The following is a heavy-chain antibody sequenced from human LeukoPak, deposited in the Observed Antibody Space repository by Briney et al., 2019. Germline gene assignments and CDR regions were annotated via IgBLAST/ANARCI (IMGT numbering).Heavy chain of an antibody. CDR3: ARGQQQLVPNWFDP. CDR1: GFTFSSYS. Sequence: GGSLRLPCAASGFTFSSYSMNWVRQAPGKGLEWVSSISSSSSYIYYADSVKGRFTISRDNAKNSLYLQMNSLRAEDTAVYYCARGQQQLVPNWFDPWGQGTLVTVSS. J-gene: IGHJ5*02. V-gene: IGHV3-21*01. D-gene: IGHD6-13*01. CDR2: ISSSSSYI.